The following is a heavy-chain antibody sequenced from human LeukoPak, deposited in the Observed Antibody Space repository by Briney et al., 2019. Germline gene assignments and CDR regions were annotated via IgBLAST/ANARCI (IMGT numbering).Heavy chain of an antibody. CDR3: ARGQNFYGMDV. D-gene: IGHD1-7*01. CDR1: GYTFTSYE. CDR2: MNPNSGNT. Sequence: ASVKVACKASGYTFTSYEINWVRQATGQGLAWMGWMNPNSGNTGYAQMFQGTVTMPRKTSISTAYMELSSLRSEDTAVYYCARGQNFYGMDVWGQGTTVTVPS. V-gene: IGHV1-8*01. J-gene: IGHJ6*02.